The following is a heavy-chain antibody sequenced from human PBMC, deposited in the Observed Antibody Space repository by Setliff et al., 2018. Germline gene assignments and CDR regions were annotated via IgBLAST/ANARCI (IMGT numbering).Heavy chain of an antibody. V-gene: IGHV4-59*01. J-gene: IGHJ4*02. CDR2: VDHSGST. CDR3: ARDPSSVAARPGY. Sequence: PSETLSLTCTISGGFTSSFYWSWIRQAPGKGLEWIGYVDHSGSTNFSPSLKSRGTISVDASKTQVSLTLTSVTAADTAVYYCARDPSSVAARPGYWGQGTLVTVSS. CDR1: GGFTSSFY. D-gene: IGHD6-6*01.